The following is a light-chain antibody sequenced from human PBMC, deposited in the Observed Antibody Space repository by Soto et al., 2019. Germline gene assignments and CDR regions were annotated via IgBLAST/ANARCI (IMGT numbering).Light chain of an antibody. CDR3: QQYNSYSGP. CDR1: QSISSW. CDR2: KTS. J-gene: IGKJ1*01. Sequence: DIQMTQSPSTLSASVGDRVTITCRASQSISSWLAWYQQKPGKAPKLLIYKTSSLESGVPSTFSGSGSGTEFTLTISSLQPDDFATYYCQQYNSYSGPFGQGTKVELK. V-gene: IGKV1-5*03.